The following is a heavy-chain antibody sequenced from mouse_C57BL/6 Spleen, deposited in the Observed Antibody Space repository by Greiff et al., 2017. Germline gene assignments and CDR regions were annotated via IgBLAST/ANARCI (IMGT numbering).Heavy chain of an antibody. V-gene: IGHV1-55*01. CDR1: GYTFTSYW. J-gene: IGHJ4*01. CDR2: IYPGSGST. D-gene: IGHD2-10*01. Sequence: QVQLQQPGAELVKPGASVKMSCKASGYTFTSYWITWVKQRHGQGLEWIGDIYPGSGSTNYNEKFKSKATLTVDTSSSTAYMQLISLTSEDSAVYYCALLWGDYAMDYWGQGTSVTVSS. CDR3: ALLWGDYAMDY.